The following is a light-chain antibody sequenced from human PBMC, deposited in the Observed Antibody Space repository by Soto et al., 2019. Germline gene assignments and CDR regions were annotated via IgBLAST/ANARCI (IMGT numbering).Light chain of an antibody. CDR1: QSISSW. CDR3: QQYNSYSIT. Sequence: DIKMTQSPSTLSASVGDRVTITCRASQSISSWLAWYQHKPGKAPKLLLYDASSLESGVPSRFSGSGSGTEFTLTISSLQPDDFATYYCQQYNSYSITFGQGTRLEIK. CDR2: DAS. J-gene: IGKJ5*01. V-gene: IGKV1-5*01.